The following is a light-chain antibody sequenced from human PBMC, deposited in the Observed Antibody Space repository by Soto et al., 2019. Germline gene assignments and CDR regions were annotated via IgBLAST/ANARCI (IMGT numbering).Light chain of an antibody. CDR1: SSNIGNYY. J-gene: IGLJ1*01. CDR3: GAWDSSMNVYL. V-gene: IGLV1-51*01. CDR2: DNT. Sequence: QSVLTQPPSVSAAPGQKISISCSGSSSNIGNYYVSIYHQLPRTAPKLLIYDNTKPPSRIPDRFSCSKSGPSAPLAITGLQTGDEGNYSCGAWDSSMNVYLFGGGTKVTVL.